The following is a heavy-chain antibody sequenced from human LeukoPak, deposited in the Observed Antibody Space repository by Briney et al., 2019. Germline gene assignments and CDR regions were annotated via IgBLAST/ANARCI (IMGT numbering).Heavy chain of an antibody. J-gene: IGHJ6*03. CDR2: ITSGSSYI. CDR3: AGARASSRGGYYYMDV. D-gene: IGHD6-13*01. Sequence: SGGSLRLSCAASGFNFNTYPMNWVRQAPGKGLEWVSSITSGSSYIYYADTVKGRFTISRDNAKNSLYLQMNSLRAEDTAVYYCAGARASSRGGYYYMDVWGKGTTVTVSS. CDR1: GFNFNTYP. V-gene: IGHV3-21*01.